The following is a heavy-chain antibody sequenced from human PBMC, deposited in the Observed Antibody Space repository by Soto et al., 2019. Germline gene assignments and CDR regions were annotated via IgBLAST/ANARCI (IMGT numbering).Heavy chain of an antibody. D-gene: IGHD2-15*01. CDR2: IYYSGST. CDR3: ARGPIVVVVAATYNWFDP. CDR1: VGSIISTT. V-gene: IGHV4-59*13. J-gene: IGHJ5*02. Sequence: QVQLQESGPGWVKPSGTFSLTSPVSVGSIISTTWSWFGRPPGRGLGWLGYIYYSGSTNYNPSLKSRVTISVDTSKNQFSLKLSSVTAADTAVYYCARGPIVVVVAATYNWFDPWGQGTLVTVSS.